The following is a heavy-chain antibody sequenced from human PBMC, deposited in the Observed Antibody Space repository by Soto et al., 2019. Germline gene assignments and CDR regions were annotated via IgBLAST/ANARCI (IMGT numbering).Heavy chain of an antibody. CDR3: ARGMRDIVVVVAAIGSRKFDH. V-gene: IGHV4-34*01. Sequence: SETLSLTCAVYGGSFSGYYWSWIRQPPGKGLEWIGEINHSGSTNYNPSLKSRVTISVDTSKNQFSLKLSSVTAADTAVYYCARGMRDIVVVVAAIGSRKFDHWGQGTLVTVSS. CDR2: INHSGST. CDR1: GGSFSGYY. D-gene: IGHD2-15*01. J-gene: IGHJ4*02.